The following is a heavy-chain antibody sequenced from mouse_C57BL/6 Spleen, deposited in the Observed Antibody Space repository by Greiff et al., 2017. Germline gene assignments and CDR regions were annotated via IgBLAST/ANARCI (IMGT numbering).Heavy chain of an antibody. Sequence: VQLQQSGGGLVKPGGSLKLSCAASGFTFSDYGMHWVRQAPEKGLEWVAYISSGSSTIYYADTVKGRFTSSRDNAKNTLFLQMTSLRSEDTAMYDRARPGSSLFDYWGQGTTLTVSS. CDR1: GFTFSDYG. CDR3: ARPGSSLFDY. J-gene: IGHJ2*01. V-gene: IGHV5-17*01. D-gene: IGHD1-1*01. CDR2: ISSGSSTI.